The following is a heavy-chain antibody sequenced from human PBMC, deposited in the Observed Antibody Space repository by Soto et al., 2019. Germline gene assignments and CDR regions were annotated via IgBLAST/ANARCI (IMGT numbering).Heavy chain of an antibody. J-gene: IGHJ4*02. CDR2: ISWNSATL. CDR3: AKDVGSYYYDTSAYLYDY. D-gene: IGHD3-22*01. Sequence: FIFEDFAMNWVRQVPGKGLEWVSGISWNSATLAYADSVKGRFIVSRDNAKNILYLQMNSLRPEDAALYYCAKDVGSYYYDTSAYLYDYWGQGTLVTVSS. CDR1: FIFEDFA. V-gene: IGHV3-9*01.